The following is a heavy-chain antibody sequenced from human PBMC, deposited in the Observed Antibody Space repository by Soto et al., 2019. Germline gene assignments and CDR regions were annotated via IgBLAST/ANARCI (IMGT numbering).Heavy chain of an antibody. D-gene: IGHD2-2*01. CDR3: GFYCSSVSCPEGFY. CDR1: GFTFSNYG. V-gene: IGHV3-33*01. Sequence: GGSLRLSCAACGFTFSNYGMHWVRQAPGKGLEWVAVIWYDGSNEYYGDSVKGRFTISRDKSKNTLYLQMNYLRAEDTAVYYCGFYCSSVSCPEGFYWGQGTLVTVSS. CDR2: IWYDGSNE. J-gene: IGHJ4*02.